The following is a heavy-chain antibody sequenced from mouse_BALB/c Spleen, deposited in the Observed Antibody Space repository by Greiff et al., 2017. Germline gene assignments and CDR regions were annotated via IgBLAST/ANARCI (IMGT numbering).Heavy chain of an antibody. CDR2: ISYSGST. CDR3: ARKGLDY. D-gene: IGHD3-3*01. CDR1: GYSITSDYA. Sequence: DVQLQESGPGLVKPSQSLSLTCTVTGYSITSDYAWNWIRQFPGNQLEWMGYISYSGSTSYNPSLKSRISITRDTSKNQFFLQLNSVTTEDTATYYCARKGLDYWGQGTTLTVSS. J-gene: IGHJ2*01. V-gene: IGHV3-2*02.